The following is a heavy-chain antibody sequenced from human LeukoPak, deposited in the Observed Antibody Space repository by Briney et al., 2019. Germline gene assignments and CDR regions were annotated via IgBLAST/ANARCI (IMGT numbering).Heavy chain of an antibody. CDR2: ISSSGSTI. CDR3: ATVSHFGELSFLDY. D-gene: IGHD3-16*02. J-gene: IGHJ4*02. Sequence: GGSLRLSCAASGFTFSDYYMSWIRQAPGKGLEWVSYISSSGSTIYYADSVKGRFTISRDNAKNSLYLQMNSLRAEDTAVYYCATVSHFGELSFLDYWGQGTLVTVSS. V-gene: IGHV3-11*04. CDR1: GFTFSDYY.